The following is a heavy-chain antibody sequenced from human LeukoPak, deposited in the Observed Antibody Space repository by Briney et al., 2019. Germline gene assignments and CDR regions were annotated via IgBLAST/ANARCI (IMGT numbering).Heavy chain of an antibody. CDR1: GYTFSSYW. CDR3: ARAPGSISIY. J-gene: IGHJ4*02. Sequence: GGSLRLSCAASGYTFSSYWMHWVRQAPGKGLVWVSRINSDGSSTGYADSVKGRFTISRDNAKSTLYLQMNSLRAEDTAVYYCARAPGSISIYWGQGTLVTVSS. CDR2: INSDGSST. V-gene: IGHV3-74*01. D-gene: IGHD3-10*01.